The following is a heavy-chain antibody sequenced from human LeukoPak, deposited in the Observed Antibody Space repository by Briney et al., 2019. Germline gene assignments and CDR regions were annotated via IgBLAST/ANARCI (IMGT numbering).Heavy chain of an antibody. J-gene: IGHJ4*02. D-gene: IGHD1-26*01. CDR2: INHRGST. CDR3: ARWMVGALDY. CDR1: GGSFSGYY. Sequence: PSETLSLTCAVYGGSFSGYYWSWIRQPPGKGLEWIGVINHRGSTNYNPSLKSRVTISVDTSKNQFSLKLSSVTAADTAAYYCARWMVGALDYWGQGTLVTVSS. V-gene: IGHV4-34*01.